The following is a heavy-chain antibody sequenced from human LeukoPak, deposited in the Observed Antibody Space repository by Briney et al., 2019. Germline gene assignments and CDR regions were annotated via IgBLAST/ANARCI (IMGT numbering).Heavy chain of an antibody. CDR3: ASFHSGFWSGFSLHPVYNWFDP. CDR2: IYYSGST. CDR1: GGSISSSSYY. Sequence: PSETLSLTCTVSGGSISSSSYYWGWIRQPPGKGLEWIGSIYYSGSTYYNPSLKSRVTISVDTSKNQFSLKLSSVTAADTAVYYCASFHSGFWSGFSLHPVYNWFDPWGQGTLVTVSS. J-gene: IGHJ5*02. D-gene: IGHD3-3*01. V-gene: IGHV4-39*07.